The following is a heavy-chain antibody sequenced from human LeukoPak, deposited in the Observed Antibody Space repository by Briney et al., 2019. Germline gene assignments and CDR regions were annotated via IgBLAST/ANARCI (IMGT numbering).Heavy chain of an antibody. V-gene: IGHV3-30*02. CDR3: AKVRGVHDYSNYDGLDY. CDR2: IRFDGNIK. Sequence: PGGSLRLSCAASGFTFSSYDMHWVRQAPGKGLEWVSFIRFDGNIKYFADSVKGRFTISRDTSKNTLYLQMNSLRAEDTAVYYCAKVRGVHDYSNYDGLDYWGQGTLVTVSS. D-gene: IGHD4-11*01. CDR1: GFTFSSYD. J-gene: IGHJ4*02.